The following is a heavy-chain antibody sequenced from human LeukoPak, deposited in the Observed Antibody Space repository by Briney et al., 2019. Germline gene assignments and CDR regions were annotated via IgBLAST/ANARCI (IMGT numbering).Heavy chain of an antibody. J-gene: IGHJ3*02. CDR3: AKPIRRAGGNYSSAFDI. CDR2: ISGSGGST. D-gene: IGHD1-26*01. Sequence: PGGSLRLSCAASGFTFSSYAMSWVRQAPGKGLEWVSAISGSGGSTYYADSVKGRFTISRDNSKNTLYLQMNSLRAEDTAVYYCAKPIRRAGGNYSSAFDIWGQGTMVAVSS. CDR1: GFTFSSYA. V-gene: IGHV3-23*01.